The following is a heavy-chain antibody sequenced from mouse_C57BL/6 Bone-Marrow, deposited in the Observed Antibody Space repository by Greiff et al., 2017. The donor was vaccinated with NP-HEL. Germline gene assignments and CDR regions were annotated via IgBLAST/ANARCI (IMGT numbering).Heavy chain of an antibody. Sequence: QVQLQQSGPELVKPGASVKISCKASGYAFSSSWMNWVKQRPGKGLEWIGRIYPGDGDTNYNGKFKGKATLTADKSSSTAYMQLSSLTSEDSVVYFCARKTSAYWGQGTSVTVSS. CDR3: ARKTSAY. CDR1: GYAFSSSW. J-gene: IGHJ4*01. V-gene: IGHV1-82*01. CDR2: IYPGDGDT.